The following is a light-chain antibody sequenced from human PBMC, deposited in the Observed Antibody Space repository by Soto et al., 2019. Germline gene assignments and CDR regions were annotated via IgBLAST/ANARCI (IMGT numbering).Light chain of an antibody. J-gene: IGKJ1*01. CDR1: QTISSL. V-gene: IGKV1-5*03. Sequence: IQITQSPSTLSGSVGDRVTITCLSSQTISSLLAWYQQKPGKAPKLLIYKASTLKSGVPSRFSGSGSGTEFTLTISSLQPDDFATYYCQHYNSYSEAFGQGTKVDI. CDR2: KAS. CDR3: QHYNSYSEA.